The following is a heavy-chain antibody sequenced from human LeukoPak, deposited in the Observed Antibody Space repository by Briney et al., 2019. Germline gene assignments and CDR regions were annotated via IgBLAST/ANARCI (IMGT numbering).Heavy chain of an antibody. CDR2: NYYSGST. J-gene: IGHJ2*01. CDR3: ARGGGGYSWYFDL. CDR1: GGSISSGDYY. V-gene: IGHV4-30-4*01. D-gene: IGHD5-12*01. Sequence: SQTLSLTCTVSGGSISSGDYYWSWIRQPPGKGLEWIGYNYYSGSTYYNPSLKNRVTISVATSKNQFSLRLSSVTAVDTAVYYCARGGGGYSWYFDLWGRGTLVTVSS.